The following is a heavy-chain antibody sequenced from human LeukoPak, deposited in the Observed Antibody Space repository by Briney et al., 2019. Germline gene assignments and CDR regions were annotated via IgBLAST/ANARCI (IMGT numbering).Heavy chain of an antibody. CDR1: GGSFSGYY. CDR3: ARGRFLEWLSNWFDP. Sequence: PSETLSFTCAVYGGSFSGYYWSWLRQPPGKGLEWIGEINHSGSTNYNPSLKSRVTISVDTSKNQFSLKLSSVTAADTAVYYCARGRFLEWLSNWFDPWGQGTLVTVSS. V-gene: IGHV4-34*01. J-gene: IGHJ5*02. CDR2: INHSGST. D-gene: IGHD3-3*01.